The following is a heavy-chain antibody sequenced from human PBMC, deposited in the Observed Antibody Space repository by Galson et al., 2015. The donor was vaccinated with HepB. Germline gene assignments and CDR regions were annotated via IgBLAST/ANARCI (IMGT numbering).Heavy chain of an antibody. CDR2: ISAYNGNT. Sequence: SVKVSCKASGYTFTSYGISWVRQAPGQGLEWMGWISAYNGNTNYAQKLQGRVTMTTDTSTSTAYMELRSLRSDDTAVYYCARPVDYDILTGPAEFDYWGQGTLVTVSS. V-gene: IGHV1-18*01. J-gene: IGHJ4*02. CDR1: GYTFTSYG. CDR3: ARPVDYDILTGPAEFDY. D-gene: IGHD3-9*01.